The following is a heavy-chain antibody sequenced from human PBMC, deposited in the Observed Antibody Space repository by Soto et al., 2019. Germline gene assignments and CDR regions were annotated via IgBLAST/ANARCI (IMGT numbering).Heavy chain of an antibody. CDR3: TTEDEYYYYYYGMDV. V-gene: IGHV3-15*07. Sequence: GGSLRLSCAASGFTFSNAWMNWVRQAPGKGLEWVGRIKSKTDGGTTDYAAPVKGRFTISRDDSKNTLYLQMNSLKTEDTAVYYCTTEDEYYYYYYGMDVWGQGTTVTVSS. CDR1: GFTFSNAW. J-gene: IGHJ6*02. CDR2: IKSKTDGGTT.